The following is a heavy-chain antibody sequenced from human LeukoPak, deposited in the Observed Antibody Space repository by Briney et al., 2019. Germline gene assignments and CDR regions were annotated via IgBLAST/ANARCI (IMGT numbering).Heavy chain of an antibody. CDR3: AKGDIVVVTAIQHAFDI. Sequence: SVKVSCKASGGTFSSYAISWVRQTPGQGRGWMGRIIPIFGTANYAQTFQGRVTITADKSTSTAYMELSSLRSEDTAVYYCAKGDIVVVTAIQHAFDIWGQGTMVTVSS. CDR2: IIPIFGTA. J-gene: IGHJ3*02. D-gene: IGHD2-21*02. CDR1: GGTFSSYA. V-gene: IGHV1-69*06.